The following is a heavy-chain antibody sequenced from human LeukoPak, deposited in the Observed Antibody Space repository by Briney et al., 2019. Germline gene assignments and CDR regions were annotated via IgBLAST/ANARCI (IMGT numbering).Heavy chain of an antibody. V-gene: IGHV4-4*07. D-gene: IGHD2-15*01. J-gene: IGHJ4*02. CDR3: ARDWRYCSGGSCSYYFDY. CDR1: GGSISSYY. Sequence: SQTLSLTCTVSGGSISSYYWSWIRQPAGKGLEWIGRIYTSGSTNYNPSLNSRVTISVDKSKNHFSLKLTSVTAADTAVYYCARDWRYCSGGSCSYYFDYWGQGALVTVS. CDR2: IYTSGST.